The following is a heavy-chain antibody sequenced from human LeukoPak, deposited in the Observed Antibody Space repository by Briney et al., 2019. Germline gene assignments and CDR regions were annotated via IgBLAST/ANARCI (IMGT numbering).Heavy chain of an antibody. V-gene: IGHV4-30-4*01. CDR1: GGSISSGDYY. J-gene: IGHJ4*02. CDR3: ARGVLDILTGYYFDY. CDR2: IYYSGRT. D-gene: IGHD3-9*01. Sequence: SETLSLTCTVSGGSISSGDYYWSWIRQPPGKGLEWIGYIYYSGRTYYNPSLKSRVTISVDTSKNQFSLKLSSVTAADTAVYYCARGVLDILTGYYFDYWGQGTLVTVSS.